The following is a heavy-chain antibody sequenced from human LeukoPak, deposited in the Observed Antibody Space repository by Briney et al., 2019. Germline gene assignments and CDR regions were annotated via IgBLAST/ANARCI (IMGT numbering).Heavy chain of an antibody. V-gene: IGHV3-23*01. J-gene: IGHJ4*02. D-gene: IGHD6-19*01. CDR3: AKDQDGSGWYYFDY. Sequence: GGSLRLSCAASGFTFSSYGMHWVRQAPGKGLEWVSGISGSGGNTYYADSVKGRFTISRDNSKNTLYLQMNSLRAEDTAVYYCAKDQDGSGWYYFDYWGQGTLVTVSS. CDR1: GFTFSSYG. CDR2: ISGSGGNT.